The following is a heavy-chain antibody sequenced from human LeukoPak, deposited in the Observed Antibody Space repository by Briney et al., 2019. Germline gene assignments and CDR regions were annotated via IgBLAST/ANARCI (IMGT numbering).Heavy chain of an antibody. V-gene: IGHV3-48*03. Sequence: GGSLRLSCTASGFTFSSYEMNWVRQAPGKGLEWVSYISSSDNTIYYADSVKGRFTISRDNAKNSLYLQMNSLRAEDTAVYYCARKPFYGSGIGHWGQGTLVTVSS. D-gene: IGHD3-10*01. CDR1: GFTFSSYE. J-gene: IGHJ4*02. CDR2: ISSSDNTI. CDR3: ARKPFYGSGIGH.